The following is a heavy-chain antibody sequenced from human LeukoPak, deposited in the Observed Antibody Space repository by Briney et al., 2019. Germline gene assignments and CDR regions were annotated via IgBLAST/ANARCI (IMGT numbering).Heavy chain of an antibody. D-gene: IGHD4-11*01. CDR1: GGTFSSYA. J-gene: IGHJ3*02. CDR2: IIPIFGTA. CDR3: ATDVGYSNSRDAFDI. Sequence: SVKVSCKASGGTFSSYAISWVRQAPGQGLEWMGGIIPIFGTAIYAQKFQGRVTMTEDTSTDTAYMELSSLRSEDTAVYYCATDVGYSNSRDAFDIWGQGTMVTVSS. V-gene: IGHV1-69*06.